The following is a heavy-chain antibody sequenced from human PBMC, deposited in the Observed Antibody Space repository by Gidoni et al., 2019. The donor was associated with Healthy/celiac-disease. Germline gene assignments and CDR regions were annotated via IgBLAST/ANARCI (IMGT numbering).Heavy chain of an antibody. CDR2: IYHSGST. J-gene: IGHJ5*02. V-gene: IGHV4-38-2*01. Sequence: QVQLQESGPGLVKPSETLSLTCAVSGYSISSGYYWGWIRQPPGKGLEWIGSIYHSGSTYYNPSLKSRVTISVDTSKNQFSLKLRSVTAADTAVYYCARLYIVVVPAAIFTWFDP. CDR1: GYSISSGYY. D-gene: IGHD2-2*01. CDR3: ARLYIVVVPAAIFTWFDP.